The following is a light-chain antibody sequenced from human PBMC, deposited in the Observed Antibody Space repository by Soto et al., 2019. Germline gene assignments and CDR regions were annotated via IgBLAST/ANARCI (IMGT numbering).Light chain of an antibody. CDR1: SSNIGSNT. Sequence: QSVLTHPPSASGTPWQRVTMSCSGSSSNIGSNTVNWYQQLPGTAPKLLIYSNNQRPSGVPDRFSGSKSGTSASLAISGLQSEDEADYYCAAWDDSLNGYVFGTGTKVTVL. V-gene: IGLV1-44*01. CDR2: SNN. CDR3: AAWDDSLNGYV. J-gene: IGLJ1*01.